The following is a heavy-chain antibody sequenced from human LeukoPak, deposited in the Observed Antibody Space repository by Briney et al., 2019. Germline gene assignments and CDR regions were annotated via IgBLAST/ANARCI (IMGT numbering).Heavy chain of an antibody. CDR3: ARYSSSGNYFDY. V-gene: IGHV4-59*01. Sequence: SETLSLTCTVSGGSISSYYWSWIRQPPGKGLEWIGYIYYSGSTNYNPSLKSRVTISVDTSKNQFSLKLSSVTAADTAVYYCARYSSSGNYFDYWGQGTLVTVSS. J-gene: IGHJ4*02. CDR2: IYYSGST. CDR1: GGSISSYY. D-gene: IGHD6-6*01.